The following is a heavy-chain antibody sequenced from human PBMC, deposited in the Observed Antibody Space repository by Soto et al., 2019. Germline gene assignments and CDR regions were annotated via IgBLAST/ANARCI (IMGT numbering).Heavy chain of an antibody. J-gene: IGHJ6*02. D-gene: IGHD4-4*01. CDR3: ARDDYSNYGLYYYYGMDV. Sequence: SETLSLTCTVSGGSVSSGSYYWSWIRQPPGKGLEWIGYIYYSGSTDYNPSLKSRVTISVDTSKNQFSLKLSSVTAADTAVYYCARDDYSNYGLYYYYGMDVWGQGTTVTGSS. CDR2: IYYSGST. CDR1: GGSVSSGSYY. V-gene: IGHV4-61*01.